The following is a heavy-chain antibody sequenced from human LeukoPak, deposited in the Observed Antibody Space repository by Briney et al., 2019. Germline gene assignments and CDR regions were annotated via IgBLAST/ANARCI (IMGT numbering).Heavy chain of an antibody. J-gene: IGHJ3*02. D-gene: IGHD3-9*01. CDR3: ARDKDDILTGRMGSGSFDT. CDR1: GFTFSTYE. CDR2: ISNSGSPK. V-gene: IGHV3-48*03. Sequence: PGGSLRLSCAASGFTFSTYEMNWVRQAPGKGLEWVSYISNSGSPKYYADSVKGRFTISRDNAKNSLYLQMNSLRAEDTAVYYCARDKDDILTGRMGSGSFDTWGQGTMVTVSS.